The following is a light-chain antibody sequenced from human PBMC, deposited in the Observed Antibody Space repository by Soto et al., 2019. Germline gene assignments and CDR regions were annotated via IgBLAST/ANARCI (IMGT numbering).Light chain of an antibody. CDR1: QSVSSR. V-gene: IGKV3-15*01. Sequence: IVLTQSPSTLSLSPGERATLSCRASQSVSSRLAWYHQKPGQSPRLLIYGASTRATGIPARFSGSGSGTEFTLTISSLQSEDFAVYYCQQYNNWPPITFGQGTRLEIK. CDR3: QQYNNWPPIT. CDR2: GAS. J-gene: IGKJ5*01.